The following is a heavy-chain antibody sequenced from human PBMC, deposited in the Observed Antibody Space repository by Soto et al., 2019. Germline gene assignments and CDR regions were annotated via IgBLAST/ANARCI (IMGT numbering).Heavy chain of an antibody. CDR2: ISTTNSYI. CDR3: TRDPVPDSSGYFPFDY. J-gene: IGHJ4*02. CDR1: GFRFSTYS. V-gene: IGHV3-21*01. D-gene: IGHD3-22*01. Sequence: EVQLVESGGGLVKPGGSLRLSCAASGFRFSTYSMNWVRQAPGKGLEWVASISTTNSYIYYEDSVRGRFTISRDNAKNSLFLQMNSLRAEDTAVYYCTRDPVPDSSGYFPFDYWGQGTLVTVSS.